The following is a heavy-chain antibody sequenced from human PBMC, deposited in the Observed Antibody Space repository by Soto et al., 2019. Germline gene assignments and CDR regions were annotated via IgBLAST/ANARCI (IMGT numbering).Heavy chain of an antibody. CDR1: GFTFSNAW. V-gene: IGHV3-15*01. Sequence: PGGSLRLSCAASGFTFSNAWMSWVRQAPGKGLEWVGLIKTTTDGGTTDYAAPVKGRFSILRDDSKNTVYLQMNSLKTEDTGVYYGIARYVFWSGIHYYYYCGMDVWGQGTTDTVSS. CDR3: IARYVFWSGIHYYYYCGMDV. J-gene: IGHJ6*02. CDR2: IKTTTDGGTT. D-gene: IGHD3-3*01.